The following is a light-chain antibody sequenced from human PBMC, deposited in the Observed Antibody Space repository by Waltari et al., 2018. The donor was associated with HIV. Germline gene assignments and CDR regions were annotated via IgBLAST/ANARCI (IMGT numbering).Light chain of an antibody. CDR2: WAS. Sequence: DIVMTQSPDSLAVSLGERATINCKSSQSVLYNSNNKNYLAWYQQKPGQPPNLLIYWASTRESGVPDRFSSSGSGTDFTLTISSLQAEDVAVYYCHQYYTTPFTFGPGTKVDIK. CDR1: QSVLYNSNNKNY. J-gene: IGKJ3*01. V-gene: IGKV4-1*01. CDR3: HQYYTTPFT.